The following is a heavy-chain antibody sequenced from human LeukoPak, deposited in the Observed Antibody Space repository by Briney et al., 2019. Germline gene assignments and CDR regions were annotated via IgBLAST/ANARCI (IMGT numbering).Heavy chain of an antibody. CDR2: IYYSGST. CDR3: ARRAVWFGLAYYYFDY. D-gene: IGHD3-10*01. J-gene: IGHJ4*02. CDR1: GGSISSSSYY. Sequence: ETLSLTCTVSGGSISSSSYYWGWIRQPPGTGLEWIGSIYYSGSTYYNPSLKSRVTISVDTSKNQFSLKLSSVTAADTAVYYCARRAVWFGLAYYYFDYWGQGTLVTVSS. V-gene: IGHV4-39*01.